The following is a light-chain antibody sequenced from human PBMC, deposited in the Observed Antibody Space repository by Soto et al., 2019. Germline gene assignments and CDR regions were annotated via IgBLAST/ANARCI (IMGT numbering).Light chain of an antibody. CDR2: GAT. Sequence: IVMTQSPATLSVSPGERVTLSCRASQSVSNNLAWYQQKPGQAPRLVIYGATATATGIPARFSGSGSGPAFTLTISSLQSEDVAVYYCQQHNDWPLTFGGGTKVESK. J-gene: IGKJ4*01. CDR3: QQHNDWPLT. V-gene: IGKV3-15*01. CDR1: QSVSNN.